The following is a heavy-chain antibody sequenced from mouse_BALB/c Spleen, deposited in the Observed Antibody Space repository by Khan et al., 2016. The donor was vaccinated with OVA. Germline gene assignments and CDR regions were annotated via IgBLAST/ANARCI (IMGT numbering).Heavy chain of an antibody. J-gene: IGHJ2*01. CDR1: GYTFTYYV. CDR3: ARGYGYYVYFDY. V-gene: IGHV1-77*01. Sequence: VQLQQSGPELVKPGASVKMSCKASGYTFTYYVITWVKQSTGQGLEWIGEIYPGSDTAYYNERFKGKATLTADKSSHTTHMQLSSLTSEDSAVDFCARGYGYYVYFDYWGQGTTLTVSS. D-gene: IGHD2-3*01. CDR2: IYPGSDTA.